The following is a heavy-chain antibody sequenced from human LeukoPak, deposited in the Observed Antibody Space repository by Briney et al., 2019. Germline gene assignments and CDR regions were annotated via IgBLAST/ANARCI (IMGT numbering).Heavy chain of an antibody. CDR2: ISGSGGST. CDR1: GFTFSSYA. Sequence: GGSLRLSCAASGFTFSSYAMGWVRQAPGKGLEWVSAISGSGGSTYYADSVKGRFTISRDNSKNTLFLQMNGLRADDTAVYYCAKALATLTTVWDLWGQGTLVSVSS. J-gene: IGHJ5*02. V-gene: IGHV3-23*01. D-gene: IGHD4-17*01. CDR3: AKALATLTTVWDL.